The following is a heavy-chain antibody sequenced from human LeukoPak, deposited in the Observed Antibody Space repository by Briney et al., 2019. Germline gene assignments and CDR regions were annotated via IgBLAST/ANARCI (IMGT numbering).Heavy chain of an antibody. CDR1: GFRLTSYW. CDR3: ARDTVAGAFS. J-gene: IGHJ4*02. V-gene: IGHV5-10-1*01. Sequence: GGSLKISCNGSGFRLTSYWIRWVRQMPGKGVEGVGRIDHSGYYTSYSMSCQGHVTISDDQSISTAYLQWSSLKASDTAMYYCARDTVAGAFSWGQGTLVTVSS. CDR2: IDHSGYYT. D-gene: IGHD6-19*01.